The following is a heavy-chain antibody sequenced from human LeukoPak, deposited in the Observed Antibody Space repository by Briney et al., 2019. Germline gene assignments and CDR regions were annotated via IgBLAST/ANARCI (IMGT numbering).Heavy chain of an antibody. Sequence: ASVKVSCKASGYTFTSYYMHWVRQAPGQGLEWMGIINPSGGSTSYAQKFQGRVTMTRDTSTSTAYMELSSLRSEDTAVYYCARDHCTNGVCNWFDPWGQGTLVTVSS. CDR1: GYTFTSYY. V-gene: IGHV1-46*01. CDR3: ARDHCTNGVCNWFDP. D-gene: IGHD2-8*01. CDR2: INPSGGST. J-gene: IGHJ5*02.